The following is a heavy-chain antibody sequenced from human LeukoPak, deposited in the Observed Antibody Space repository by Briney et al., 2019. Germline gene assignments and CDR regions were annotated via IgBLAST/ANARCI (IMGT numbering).Heavy chain of an antibody. J-gene: IGHJ4*02. CDR2: INAGNGNT. Sequence: ASVKVSCKASGYTFTSYAIHWVRQAPGQRLEWMGWINAGNGNTKYSQKIQGRVTITRVTSASTVYMELSSLRSEDTAVYYCARYGSVVDTAIFDYWGQGTLVTVSS. CDR1: GYTFTSYA. CDR3: ARYGSVVDTAIFDY. D-gene: IGHD5-18*01. V-gene: IGHV1-3*01.